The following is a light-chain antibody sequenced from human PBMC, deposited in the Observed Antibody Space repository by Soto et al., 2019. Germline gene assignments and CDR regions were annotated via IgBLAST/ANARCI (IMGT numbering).Light chain of an antibody. CDR2: DAS. J-gene: IGKJ5*01. V-gene: IGKV3-11*01. Sequence: EIEMTQSPATLSVSPGERATLSCRASQSVSSNLAWYQQKPGQAPRLLIYDASNRATGIPARFSGSGSGTDFTLPSSSLEPEDFAVYYCQQRSNWPITFGQGTRLEIK. CDR3: QQRSNWPIT. CDR1: QSVSSN.